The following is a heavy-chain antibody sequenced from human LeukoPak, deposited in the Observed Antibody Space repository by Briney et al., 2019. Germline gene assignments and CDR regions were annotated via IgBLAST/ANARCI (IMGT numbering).Heavy chain of an antibody. CDR1: GFTFSSYA. D-gene: IGHD6-19*01. Sequence: PGGSLRLSCAASGFTFSSYALSWVRQAPGKGLEWVSSISSSSTYIYYADSVKGRFTVSRDKAKNSLSLQMNSLRTEDTAVYYCARGIPVSGLVDYWGQGTLVTVSS. CDR2: ISSSSTYI. V-gene: IGHV3-21*01. J-gene: IGHJ4*02. CDR3: ARGIPVSGLVDY.